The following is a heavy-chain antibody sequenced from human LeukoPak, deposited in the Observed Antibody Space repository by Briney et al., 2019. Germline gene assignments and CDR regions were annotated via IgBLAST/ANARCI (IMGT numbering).Heavy chain of an antibody. D-gene: IGHD2-21*02. CDR1: GGTFSSYA. Sequence: ASVKVSCKASGGTFSSYAISWVRQAPGQGLEWMGGIIPIFGTANYAQKFQGRVTITADEFTSTAYMELSSLRSEDTAVYYCASGLYCGGDCFRANAFDIWGHGTMVTVSS. J-gene: IGHJ3*02. V-gene: IGHV1-69*13. CDR3: ASGLYCGGDCFRANAFDI. CDR2: IIPIFGTA.